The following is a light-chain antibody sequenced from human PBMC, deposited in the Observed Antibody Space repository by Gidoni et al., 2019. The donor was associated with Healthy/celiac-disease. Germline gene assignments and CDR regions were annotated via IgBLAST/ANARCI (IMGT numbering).Light chain of an antibody. Sequence: PLTQPASVSGSPGQSITIPCTGTNSDVGSYNLVSWYQQQPGKAPKLMIYEFSKRHSGFSNRFSGSKSGNTSSLTISVLQAEDEADYYCCSYAGSSTYVFGTGTKVTVL. CDR3: CSYAGSSTYV. V-gene: IGLV2-23*02. J-gene: IGLJ1*01. CDR1: NSDVGSYNL. CDR2: EFS.